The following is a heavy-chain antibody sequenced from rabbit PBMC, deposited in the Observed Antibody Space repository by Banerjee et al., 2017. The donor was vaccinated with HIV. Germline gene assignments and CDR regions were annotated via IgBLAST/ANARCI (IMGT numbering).Heavy chain of an antibody. CDR3: ARELAGVIGWNFIL. CDR2: IYAGSSGST. Sequence: QSLAESGADLVTPGASLTLTCTASGFSFSSSYWICWVRQAPGKGREWIACIYAGSSGSTYDASWAKGRFTIFKTSSTTVTLQMTRLTSADKAAYFCARELAGVIGWNFILWGRVSLVTV. J-gene: IGHJ4*01. D-gene: IGHD4-1*01. V-gene: IGHV1S40*01. CDR1: GFSFSSSYW.